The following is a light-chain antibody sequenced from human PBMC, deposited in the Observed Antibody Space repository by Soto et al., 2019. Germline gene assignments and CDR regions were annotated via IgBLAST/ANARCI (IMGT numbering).Light chain of an antibody. CDR3: QQRSNWPPVLT. J-gene: IGKJ4*01. CDR2: DAS. Sequence: EIVLRQSPATVALSPGERATLSCRASQSVSSYLAWYQQKPGQAPRLLIYDASNRATGIPARFSGSGSGTDFTLTISSLEPEDFAVYYCQQRSNWPPVLTFGGGTKV. CDR1: QSVSSY. V-gene: IGKV3-11*01.